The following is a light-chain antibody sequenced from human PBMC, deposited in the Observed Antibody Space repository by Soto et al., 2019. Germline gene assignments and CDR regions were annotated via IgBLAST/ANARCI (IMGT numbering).Light chain of an antibody. J-gene: IGLJ2*01. CDR3: SSYAGSNIVV. CDR1: SSDVGGYNF. CDR2: EVS. Sequence: QSALTQPPSASGSPGQSVTISCTGTSSDVGGYNFVSWYQQHPGKAPKLMIYEVSERPSGVPDRFSGSKSGNTASLTVSGLQAEDEADYYCSSYAGSNIVVFGGATNFTVL. V-gene: IGLV2-8*01.